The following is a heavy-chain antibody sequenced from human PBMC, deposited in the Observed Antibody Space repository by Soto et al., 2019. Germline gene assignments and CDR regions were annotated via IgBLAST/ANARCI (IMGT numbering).Heavy chain of an antibody. D-gene: IGHD2-2*01. V-gene: IGHV1-69*06. CDR3: AGSGIVVVPAAKLYGMDV. Sequence: SVKVSCKASVGIFSRYGLTWARRAPGQGLEWMGTIIPVFGTAKYAQKFKDRVTITADRSTNTVYLDVNSLRPEDTAKYYCAGSGIVVVPAAKLYGMDVWGQGTTVTVSS. CDR2: IIPVFGTA. J-gene: IGHJ6*02. CDR1: VGIFSRYG.